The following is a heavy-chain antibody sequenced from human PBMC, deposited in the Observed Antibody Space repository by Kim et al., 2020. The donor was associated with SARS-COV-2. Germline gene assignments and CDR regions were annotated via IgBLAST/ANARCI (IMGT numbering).Heavy chain of an antibody. V-gene: IGHV3-11*06. CDR3: ARSQSYYYDSSGYYAYYYYYGMDV. D-gene: IGHD3-22*01. CDR2: ISSSSSYT. J-gene: IGHJ6*02. Sequence: GGSLRLSCAASGFTFSDYYMSWIRQAPGKGLEWVSYISSSSSYTNYADSVKGRFTISRDNAKNSLYLQMNSLRAEDTAVYYCARSQSYYYDSSGYYAYYYYYGMDVWGQGTTVTVSS. CDR1: GFTFSDYY.